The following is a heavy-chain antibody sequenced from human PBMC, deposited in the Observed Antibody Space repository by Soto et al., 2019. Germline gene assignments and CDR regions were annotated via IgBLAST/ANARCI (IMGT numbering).Heavy chain of an antibody. J-gene: IGHJ4*02. CDR1: GGTFSNSA. Sequence: SVKVSCKASGGTFSNSAMIWVLQAPGPGLEWMGGILPIFGTPNYAQKFQGRLTISADEFSSTAYMELNILRSEDTAVYYCATPAVALDTAMLKGLAYWGKGRLGTVST. D-gene: IGHD5-18*01. CDR3: ATPAVALDTAMLKGLAY. V-gene: IGHV1-69*13. CDR2: ILPIFGTP.